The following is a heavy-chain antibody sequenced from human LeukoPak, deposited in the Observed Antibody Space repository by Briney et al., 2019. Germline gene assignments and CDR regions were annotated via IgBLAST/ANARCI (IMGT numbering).Heavy chain of an antibody. J-gene: IGHJ4*02. V-gene: IGHV5-51*01. Sequence: GESLKISCKGSGYSFTSYWIGWVRQMPGKGLEWMGIIYPDDSDTRYSPSFQGQVTISADKSICTAYLQRSSLKASDTAMYYCARSLRLDNFDYWGQGTLVTVSS. CDR3: ARSLRLDNFDY. CDR2: IYPDDSDT. D-gene: IGHD6-19*01. CDR1: GYSFTSYW.